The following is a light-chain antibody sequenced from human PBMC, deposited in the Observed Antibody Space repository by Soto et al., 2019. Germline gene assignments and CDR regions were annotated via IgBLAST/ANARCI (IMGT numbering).Light chain of an antibody. Sequence: DIQLTQSPSFLSASVGDRVTITCRASQGISSFLAWYQQQPGKAPKLLIYSASTLQSGVPSRFSGSGSGTEFTLTISSLQPEDFATYYCQQLNSYPLTFGQGTKVGI. CDR1: QGISSF. V-gene: IGKV1-9*01. CDR2: SAS. J-gene: IGKJ1*01. CDR3: QQLNSYPLT.